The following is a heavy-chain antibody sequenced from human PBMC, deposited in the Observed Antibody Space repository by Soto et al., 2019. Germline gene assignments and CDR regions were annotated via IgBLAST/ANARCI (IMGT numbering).Heavy chain of an antibody. Sequence: QVQLVQSGAEVKKPGSSVEVSCKASGGTFSSYSTNWVRQAPGQGLEWMGGIIPMFGSTNYAPKFQGRVAITADTSTSTAYMEISSLRSEDTAVYFCARCAPGQQLDYWGQGTLVTVSS. CDR2: IIPMFGST. J-gene: IGHJ4*02. CDR3: ARCAPGQQLDY. D-gene: IGHD6-13*01. CDR1: GGTFSSYS. V-gene: IGHV1-69*14.